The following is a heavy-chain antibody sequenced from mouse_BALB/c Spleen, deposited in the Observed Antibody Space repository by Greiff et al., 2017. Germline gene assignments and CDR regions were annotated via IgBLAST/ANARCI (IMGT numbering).Heavy chain of an antibody. CDR2: ISSGGST. CDR3: ARTITTVVGTYFYWYFDV. J-gene: IGHJ1*01. D-gene: IGHD1-1*01. Sequence: EVQLVESGGGLVKPGGSLKLSCAASGFTFSSYAMSWVRQTPEKRLEWVASISSGGSTYYPDSVKGRFTISRDNARNILYLQMSNLRAEDTAMYYCARTITTVVGTYFYWYFDVWGAGTTVTVSS. V-gene: IGHV5-6-5*01. CDR1: GFTFSSYA.